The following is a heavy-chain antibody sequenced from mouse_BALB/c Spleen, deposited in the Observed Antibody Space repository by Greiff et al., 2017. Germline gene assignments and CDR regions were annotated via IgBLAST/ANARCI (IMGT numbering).Heavy chain of an antibody. CDR2: IWAGGST. Sequence: VKLMESGPGLVAPSQSLSITCTVSGFSLTSYGVHWVRQPPGKGLEWLGVIWAGGSTNYNSALMSRLSISKDNSKSQVFLKMNSLQTDDTAMYYCARGMISWFAYWGQGTLVTVSA. D-gene: IGHD2-4*01. CDR3: ARGMISWFAY. J-gene: IGHJ3*01. V-gene: IGHV2-9*02. CDR1: GFSLTSYG.